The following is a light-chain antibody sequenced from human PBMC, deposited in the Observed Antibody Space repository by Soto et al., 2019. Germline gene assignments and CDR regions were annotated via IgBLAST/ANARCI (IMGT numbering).Light chain of an antibody. Sequence: QSVLTQPASVSGSPGQSITISCTGTSSDVGGYNFVSWYQQHPGKAPKLMIYEVSNRPSGVSNRFSGSKSGNTASLTISGLQAEDEADYYCSSYTSGNTVVIGGGTKLTVL. CDR1: SSDVGGYNF. CDR2: EVS. V-gene: IGLV2-14*01. J-gene: IGLJ2*01. CDR3: SSYTSGNTVV.